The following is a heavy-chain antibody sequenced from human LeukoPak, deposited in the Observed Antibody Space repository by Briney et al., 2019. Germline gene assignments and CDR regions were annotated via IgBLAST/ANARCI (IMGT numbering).Heavy chain of an antibody. V-gene: IGHV3-74*01. CDR3: ARAPSDIGGYYPEYFRH. CDR1: SFTLSSYW. D-gene: IGHD3-22*01. J-gene: IGHJ1*01. Sequence: GGSLRLSCAASSFTLSSYWMHWVRQAPGKGLVWVSRIKSDGRTNYADSVKGRFTISRDNAKNTVSLQMNSLRAEDTGVYYCARAPSDIGGYYPEYFRHWGQGTLVIVSS. CDR2: IKSDGRT.